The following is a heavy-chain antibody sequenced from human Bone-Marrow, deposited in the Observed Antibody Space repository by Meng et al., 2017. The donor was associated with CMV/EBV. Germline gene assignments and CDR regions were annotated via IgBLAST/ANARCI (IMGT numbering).Heavy chain of an antibody. D-gene: IGHD2-15*01. CDR2: ISYDGSNK. CDR1: GFTFSSYA. Sequence: SLKLSCAASGFTFSSYAMHWVRQAPGKGLEWVAVISYDGSNKYYADSVKGRFTISRDNSKNTLYLQMNSLRAEDTAVYYCARDCGYCSGGSCYFYYYGMAVWGQGHTVNVSS. J-gene: IGHJ6*02. V-gene: IGHV3-30*04. CDR3: ARDCGYCSGGSCYFYYYGMAV.